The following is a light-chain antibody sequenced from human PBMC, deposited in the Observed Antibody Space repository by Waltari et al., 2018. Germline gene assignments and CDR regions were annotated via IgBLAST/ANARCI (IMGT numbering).Light chain of an antibody. V-gene: IGLV1-40*01. J-gene: IGLJ2*01. Sequence: QSVLTQPPSVSGAPGQRVTISCTGSSSNIGAGYDVNWYQQIPGKAPKLLICGNRNRPAGVPDRISGSKSGTSASLAITGLQAEDEADYYCQSYDSSLGGSVFGGGTKLTVL. CDR3: QSYDSSLGGSV. CDR2: GNR. CDR1: SSNIGAGYD.